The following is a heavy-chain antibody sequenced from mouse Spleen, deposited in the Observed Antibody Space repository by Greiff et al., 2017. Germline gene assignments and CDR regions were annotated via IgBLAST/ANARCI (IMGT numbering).Heavy chain of an antibody. CDR1: GYTFTSYW. CDR3: AREGTVDY. V-gene: IGHV1-59*01. CDR2: IDPSDSYT. D-gene: IGHD3-3*01. J-gene: IGHJ2*01. Sequence: VQLQQPGAELVRPGTSVKLSCKASGYTFTSYWMHWVKQRPGQGLEWIGVIDPSDSYTNYNQKFKGKATLTVDTSSSTAYMQLSSLTSEDSAVYYCAREGTVDYWGQGTTLTVSS.